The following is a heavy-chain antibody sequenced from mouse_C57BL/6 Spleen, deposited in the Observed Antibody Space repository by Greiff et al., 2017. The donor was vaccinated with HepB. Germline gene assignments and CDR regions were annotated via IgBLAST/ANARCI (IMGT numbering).Heavy chain of an antibody. J-gene: IGHJ2*01. V-gene: IGHV1-80*01. D-gene: IGHD2-10*01. Sequence: QVQLKQSGAELVKPGASVKISCKASGYAFSSYWMNWVKQRPGKGLEWIGQIYPGDGDTNYNGKFKGKATLTADKSSSTAYMQLSSLTSEDSAVYFCAALPIGNYFDYWGQGTTLTVSS. CDR1: GYAFSSYW. CDR3: AALPIGNYFDY. CDR2: IYPGDGDT.